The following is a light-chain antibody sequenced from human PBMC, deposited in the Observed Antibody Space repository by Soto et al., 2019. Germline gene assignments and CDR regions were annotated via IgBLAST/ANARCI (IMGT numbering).Light chain of an antibody. J-gene: IGKJ1*01. CDR2: DAS. Sequence: DIQMTQSPSTLSASVGDRVTITCRASQSISSWLAWYQQKPGKDPKLLIYDASSLESGVPSRFSGSGSGTEFTLTISSLQPDDFATYYCQQYNSYTFGQGTKVDI. V-gene: IGKV1-5*01. CDR3: QQYNSYT. CDR1: QSISSW.